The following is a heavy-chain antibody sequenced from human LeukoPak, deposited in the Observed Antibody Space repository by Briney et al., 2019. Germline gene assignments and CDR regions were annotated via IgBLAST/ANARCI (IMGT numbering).Heavy chain of an antibody. CDR2: IYSGGST. J-gene: IGHJ6*03. D-gene: IGHD2-15*01. CDR1: GFTVSSNY. CDR3: AAQGCSGGSCTPGDYYYYMDV. V-gene: IGHV3-66*01. Sequence: GGSLRLSCAASGFTVSSNYMSWVRQAPGKGLEWVSVIYSGGSTYYADSVKGRFTISRDNSKNTLYLQMNSLRAEDTAVYYCAAQGCSGGSCTPGDYYYYMDVWGKGTTVTISS.